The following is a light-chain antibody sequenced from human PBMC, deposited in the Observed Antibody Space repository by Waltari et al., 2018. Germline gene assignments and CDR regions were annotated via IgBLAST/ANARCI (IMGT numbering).Light chain of an antibody. CDR2: EVI. V-gene: IGLV2-23*02. CDR1: SSDVGFYNL. J-gene: IGLJ3*02. Sequence: QSALTQPASVSGSPGQSITISCTGTSSDVGFYNLVSWYQQHPGKAPELEFYEVINRPSGVSNRFSGSKSGNTASLTISGLQAEDEADYYCCSYAGRNIWVFGGGTKLTVL. CDR3: CSYAGRNIWV.